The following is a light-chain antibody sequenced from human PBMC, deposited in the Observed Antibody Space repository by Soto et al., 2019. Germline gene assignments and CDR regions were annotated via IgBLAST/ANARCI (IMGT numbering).Light chain of an antibody. CDR3: QQYINDWA. CDR1: QSISSL. CDR2: DVS. V-gene: IGKV1-5*01. Sequence: DIQMTQSPTTLPASVGDRVTITCRASQSISSLLAWYQQKPGTAPKLLIHDVSSLQGGVPSRFSGSGSGTEFTLTISGLQPDDFATYYCQQYINDWAFGQGTKVDIK. J-gene: IGKJ1*01.